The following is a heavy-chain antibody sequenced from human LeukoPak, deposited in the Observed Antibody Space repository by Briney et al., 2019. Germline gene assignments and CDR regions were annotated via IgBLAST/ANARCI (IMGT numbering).Heavy chain of an antibody. CDR3: ASCLYDSSGYFAFDI. V-gene: IGHV3-7*03. D-gene: IGHD3-22*01. Sequence: GGSLRLSCAASGFTFSSYWMSWVRQAPGKGLEWVANIKQDGSEKYYVDSVKGRFTISRDNAKNSLYLQMNSLRAEDTAVYYCASCLYDSSGYFAFDIWGQGTMVTVSS. CDR1: GFTFSSYW. CDR2: IKQDGSEK. J-gene: IGHJ3*02.